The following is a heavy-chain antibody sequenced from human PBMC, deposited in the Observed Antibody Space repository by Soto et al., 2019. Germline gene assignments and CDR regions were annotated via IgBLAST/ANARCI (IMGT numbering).Heavy chain of an antibody. J-gene: IGHJ1*01. CDR3: AVASHYLSAE. D-gene: IGHD3-10*01. V-gene: IGHV1-69*01. Sequence: QVQLVQSGAEVKKAGSSVTVSCKASGGVFSNYAMTWVRQAPGQGLEWVGGIVPVFGKPEYAQKFQGSVTVTADESMQTGYLHVALLISRYTTVYYEAVASHYLSAE. CDR1: GGVFSNYA. CDR2: IVPVFGKP.